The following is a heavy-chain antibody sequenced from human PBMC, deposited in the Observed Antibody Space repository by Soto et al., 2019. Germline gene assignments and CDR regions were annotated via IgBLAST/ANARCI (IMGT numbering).Heavy chain of an antibody. Sequence: PGGSLRLSCAASGFIFSSYDVHWVRQAPGKGLEWVSVITTTGDTYYAASVKGRFTISRENAENSLYLQMNSLRAEDAAVYYCARGDPLNYGSYPYWQYYGMDVLGRGTTVTVSS. CDR3: ARGDPLNYGSYPYWQYYGMDV. J-gene: IGHJ6*01. CDR2: ITTTGDT. CDR1: GFIFSSYD. V-gene: IGHV3-13*01. D-gene: IGHD2-8*02.